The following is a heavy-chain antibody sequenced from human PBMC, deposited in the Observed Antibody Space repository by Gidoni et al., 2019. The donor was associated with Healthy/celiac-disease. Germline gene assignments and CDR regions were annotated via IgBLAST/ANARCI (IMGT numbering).Heavy chain of an antibody. CDR1: GFTFSSYG. CDR2: ISYDGSNK. Sequence: QVPLVESGGGVVQPGRYLILSCAAPGFTFSSYGMHWVRQAPGKGLEGVAVISYDGSNKYYADSVKGRFTISRDNSKNTLYLQMNSLRAEDTAVYYCAKDGSAAGYFDYWGQGTLVTVSS. V-gene: IGHV3-30*18. CDR3: AKDGSAAGYFDY. J-gene: IGHJ4*02. D-gene: IGHD6-13*01.